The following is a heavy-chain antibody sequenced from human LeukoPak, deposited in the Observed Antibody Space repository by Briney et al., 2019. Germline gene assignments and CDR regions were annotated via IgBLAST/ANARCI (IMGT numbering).Heavy chain of an antibody. V-gene: IGHV3-48*03. CDR3: ARERRSGSGRFDY. J-gene: IGHJ4*02. Sequence: GGSLRLSCAASGFTFSSYEMNWVRHAPGKGLEWVSYISGSGGTINYADSVKGRLTISRDNAENSLYLQMNSLRAEDTAVYYCARERRSGSGRFDYSGQGTLVTVSS. D-gene: IGHD3-10*01. CDR2: ISGSGGTI. CDR1: GFTFSSYE.